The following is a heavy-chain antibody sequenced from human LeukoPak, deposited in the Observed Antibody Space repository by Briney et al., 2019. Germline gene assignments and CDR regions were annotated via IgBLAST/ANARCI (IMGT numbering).Heavy chain of an antibody. CDR1: GGSISSYY. J-gene: IGHJ5*02. CDR3: ARGRFNYGP. D-gene: IGHD3-10*01. V-gene: IGHV4-59*12. Sequence: SETLSLTCTVSGGSISSYYWSWIRQPPGKGLEWIGYIYYSGSTSYNPSLKSRVTISVDTSKNQSSLKLSSVTAADTAVYYCARGRFNYGPWGQGTLVTVSS. CDR2: IYYSGST.